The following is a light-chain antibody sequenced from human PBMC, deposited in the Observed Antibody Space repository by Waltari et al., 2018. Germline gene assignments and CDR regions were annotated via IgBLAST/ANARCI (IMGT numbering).Light chain of an antibody. CDR1: QSVSSN. CDR3: QQYNNWPRWT. Sequence: EIVMTQSPATLSVSPGERATLSCRASQSVSSNLAWYQQKPGQAPRLLISGASTRATGIPARFSGSGSGTEFTLTISSLQSEDFAVDYCQQYNNWPRWTFGQGTKVEIK. J-gene: IGKJ1*01. V-gene: IGKV3-15*01. CDR2: GAS.